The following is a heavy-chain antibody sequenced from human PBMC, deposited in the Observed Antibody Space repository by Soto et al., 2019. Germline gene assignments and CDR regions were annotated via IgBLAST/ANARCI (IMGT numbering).Heavy chain of an antibody. V-gene: IGHV1-69*13. CDR1: GGTFSSYA. J-gene: IGHJ6*02. CDR3: ARDRGEICSSTSCYSFYYYYGMDV. D-gene: IGHD2-2*01. Sequence: ASVKVSCKASGGTFSSYAISWVRQAPGQGLEWMGGIIPIFGTANYAQKFQGRVTITADESTSTAYMELSSLRSEDTAVYYCARDRGEICSSTSCYSFYYYYGMDVWGQGTTVTVSS. CDR2: IIPIFGTA.